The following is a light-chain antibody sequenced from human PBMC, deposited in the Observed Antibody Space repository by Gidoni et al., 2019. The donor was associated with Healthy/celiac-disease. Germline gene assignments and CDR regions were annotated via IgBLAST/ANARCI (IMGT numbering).Light chain of an antibody. V-gene: IGKV3-11*01. Sequence: EIVLTLFPATLSLSPGERATLSCRASQSVSSYLAWYQQKPGQAPRLLIYDASNRATGIPARFSGSGSGTDFTLTISSLEPEDFAVYYCQQRSNWPPLTFGGGTKVEIK. CDR1: QSVSSY. CDR2: DAS. J-gene: IGKJ4*01. CDR3: QQRSNWPPLT.